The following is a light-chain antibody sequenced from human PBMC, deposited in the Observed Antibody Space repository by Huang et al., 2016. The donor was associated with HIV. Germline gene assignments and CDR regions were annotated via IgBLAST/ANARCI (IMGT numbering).Light chain of an antibody. CDR1: QSVSNNY. J-gene: IGKJ2*01. V-gene: IGKV3-20*01. CDR2: GAS. CDR3: QQYGSSPRT. Sequence: EIVLTQSPGTLSLSPGERGTLSCTASQSVSNNYLAWYQQRPGQALRLLIFGASNRATGIPDRFSGSGSGTDFTLTISRLESEDFAVYYCQQYGSSPRTFGQGTKLEIK.